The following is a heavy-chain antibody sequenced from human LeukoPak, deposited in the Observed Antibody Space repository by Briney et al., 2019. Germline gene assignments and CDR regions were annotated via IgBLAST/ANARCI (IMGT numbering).Heavy chain of an antibody. CDR1: GFTFGNAW. CDR2: IKSKTDGGAA. Sequence: PGGSLRLSCAASGFTFGNAWMSWARQAPGKGLEWVGRIKSKTDGGAAEYAAPVKGRFTISRDDSKNTLYLQMNSLRAEDTAVYYCAKRGARGNWNDVGYWGQGTLVTVSS. D-gene: IGHD1-1*01. CDR3: AKRGARGNWNDVGY. V-gene: IGHV3-15*01. J-gene: IGHJ4*02.